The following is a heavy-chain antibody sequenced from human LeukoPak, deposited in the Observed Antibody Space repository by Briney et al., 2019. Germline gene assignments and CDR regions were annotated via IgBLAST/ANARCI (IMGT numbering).Heavy chain of an antibody. V-gene: IGHV4-34*01. CDR3: ARSTYDILTGYPTSDY. Sequence: PSETLSLTCAVYGGSFSGYYWSWIRQPPGKGLEWIGEINHSGSTNYNPSLKSRVAISVNTSKNQFSLKLSSVTAADTAVYFCARSTYDILTGYPTSDYWGQGTLVTVSS. CDR2: INHSGST. J-gene: IGHJ4*02. D-gene: IGHD3-9*01. CDR1: GGSFSGYY.